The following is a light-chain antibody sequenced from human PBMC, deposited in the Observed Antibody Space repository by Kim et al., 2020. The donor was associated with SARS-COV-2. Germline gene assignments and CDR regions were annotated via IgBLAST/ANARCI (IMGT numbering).Light chain of an antibody. V-gene: IGKV3-11*01. Sequence: SPGEGVTLSCRASHSVDINLAWYQQTPGQAPRLLIYDASIRATGIPDRFSGSGSGTDFTLTIGSLEPRDFAIYYCQQRGDWPPALTFGGGTKVEIK. CDR2: DAS. J-gene: IGKJ4*01. CDR3: QQRGDWPPALT. CDR1: HSVDIN.